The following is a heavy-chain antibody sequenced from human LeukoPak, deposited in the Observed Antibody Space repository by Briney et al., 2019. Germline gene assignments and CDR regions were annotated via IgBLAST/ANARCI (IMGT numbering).Heavy chain of an antibody. CDR2: IIPIFGTA. J-gene: IGHJ5*02. CDR1: GGTFSSYA. Sequence: SVKVSCKASGGTFSSYAISWVRQAPAQGLEWMGGIIPIFGTANYAQKFQGRVMITADESTSTAYMELSSLRSEDTAVYYCASDLPDYGGNSPGSGNPWGQGTLVTVSS. D-gene: IGHD4-23*01. CDR3: ASDLPDYGGNSPGSGNP. V-gene: IGHV1-69*13.